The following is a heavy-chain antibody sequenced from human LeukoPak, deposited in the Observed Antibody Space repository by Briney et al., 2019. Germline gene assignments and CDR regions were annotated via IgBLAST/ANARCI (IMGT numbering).Heavy chain of an antibody. CDR1: GGSISSGDYY. CDR3: AGEDGVDPARYYFDY. J-gene: IGHJ4*02. D-gene: IGHD3-3*01. Sequence: SETLSLTCTVSGGSISSGDYYWSWIRQPPGKGLEWIGYIYYSGSTNYNPSLKSRVTISVDTSKNQFSLKLSSVTAADTAVYYCAGEDGVDPARYYFDYWGQGTLVTVSS. CDR2: IYYSGST. V-gene: IGHV4-61*08.